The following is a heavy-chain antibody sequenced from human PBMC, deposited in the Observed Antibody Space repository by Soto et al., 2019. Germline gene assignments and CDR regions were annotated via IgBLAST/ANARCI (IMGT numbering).Heavy chain of an antibody. CDR2: IYYSGST. J-gene: IGHJ6*03. CDR1: GGSISSYY. CDR3: ARAVHVDYYMDV. D-gene: IGHD1-1*01. Sequence: SETLSLTCTVSGGSISSYYWSWIRQPPGKGLEWIGYIYYSGSTNYNPSLKSRVTISVDTSKNQFSLKLSSVTAADTAVYYCARAVHVDYYMDVCGKGTTVTVSS. V-gene: IGHV4-59*01.